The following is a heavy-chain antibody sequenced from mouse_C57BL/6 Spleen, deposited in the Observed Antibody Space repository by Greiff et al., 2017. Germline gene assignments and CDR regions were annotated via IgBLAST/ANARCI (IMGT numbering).Heavy chain of an antibody. Sequence: QVQLKESGPELVKPGASVKISCKASGYAFSSSWLNWVKQRPGKGLEWIGRIYPGDGDTNYNGKFKGKATLTADKSSSTAYMQLSSLTSEDSAVYFCARVGSGYVDYFDYWGQGTTLTVSS. D-gene: IGHD3-2*02. V-gene: IGHV1-82*01. CDR3: ARVGSGYVDYFDY. J-gene: IGHJ2*01. CDR2: IYPGDGDT. CDR1: GYAFSSSW.